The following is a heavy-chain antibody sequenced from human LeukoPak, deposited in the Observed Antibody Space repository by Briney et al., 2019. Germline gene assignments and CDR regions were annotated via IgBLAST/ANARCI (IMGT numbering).Heavy chain of an antibody. Sequence: PETLSLTRTVSRGSTTRYFWCWIRPPPEKGLEWSGYIYYIGGISNNTYLKRRVTIPVEKTKKQFSLKLSSVTAADTAFFSFAGYIGSYPHDAFDIWGQGTMVTVSS. CDR2: IYYIGGI. D-gene: IGHD1-26*01. CDR1: RGSTTRYF. CDR3: AGYIGSYPHDAFDI. J-gene: IGHJ3*02. V-gene: IGHV4-59*01.